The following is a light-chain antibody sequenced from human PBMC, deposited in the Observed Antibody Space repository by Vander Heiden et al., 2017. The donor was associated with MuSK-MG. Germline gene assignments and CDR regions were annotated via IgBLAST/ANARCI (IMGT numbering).Light chain of an antibody. CDR2: DVS. J-gene: IGKJ2*02. Sequence: PKLLIYDVSVLETGVSSKFTGSGSGTDFTFTISSLQPEDVATYYCQQDDSLPCTFGQGTKLEIK. CDR3: QQDDSLPCT. V-gene: IGKV1-33*01.